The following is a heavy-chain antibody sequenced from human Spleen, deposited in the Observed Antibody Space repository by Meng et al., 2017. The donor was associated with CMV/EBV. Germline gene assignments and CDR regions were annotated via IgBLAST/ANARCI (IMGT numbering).Heavy chain of an antibody. D-gene: IGHD2-21*01. V-gene: IGHV3-23*01. CDR3: AAGVALDY. CDR2: ISDRGTGT. CDR1: GFTVSSSY. Sequence: GESLKISCAAFGFTVSSSYMTWVRQAPGKGLEWVSGISDRGTGTYYAASVKGRFTISRDNAKNPLYLQLNSLRADDTAVYYCAAGVALDYWGQGTLVTVSS. J-gene: IGHJ4*02.